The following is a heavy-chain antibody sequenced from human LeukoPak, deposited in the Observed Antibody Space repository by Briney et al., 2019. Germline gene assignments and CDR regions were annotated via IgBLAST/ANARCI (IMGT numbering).Heavy chain of an antibody. V-gene: IGHV4-39*01. CDR3: ARHEYSGSYYGLSWFDP. Sequence: SETLSLTCHASGGSISSSGYYWGWIRQPPGKGLEWIASIYYSGSTYYNPSLKSRVTISVDTSKNQLSLKLSSLTAADTAVYYCARHEYSGSYYGLSWFDPWGQGTLVTVSS. J-gene: IGHJ5*02. CDR1: GGSISSSGYY. CDR2: IYYSGST. D-gene: IGHD1-26*01.